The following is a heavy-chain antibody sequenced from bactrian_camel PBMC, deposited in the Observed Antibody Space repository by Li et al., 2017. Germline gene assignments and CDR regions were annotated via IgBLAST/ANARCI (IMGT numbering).Heavy chain of an antibody. Sequence: QVQLVESGGGSAQAGGSLRLTCAHSGATAGSVCMGWFRQAPGTERKVVAVISDTGGINYADSVKGRFALSQDNAKNTLFLQMNNLKPEDTAMYYCAYRAGFATCGKLSLPDSVWGQGTQVTVS. CDR3: AYRAGFATCGKLSLPDSV. CDR2: ISDTGGI. D-gene: IGHD1*01. V-gene: IGHV3S55*01. CDR1: GATAGSVC. J-gene: IGHJ4*01.